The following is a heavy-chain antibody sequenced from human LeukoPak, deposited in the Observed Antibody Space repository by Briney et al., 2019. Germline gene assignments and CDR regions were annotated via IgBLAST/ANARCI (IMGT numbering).Heavy chain of an antibody. Sequence: PGGSLRLSCEASAFAFSSYYMHWVRQAPGEGLVWVSYVNPDGSNTNYAVSVKGRFTISRDNAKNTLYLQMNSLRAEDTAMYYCARDDSGPQAFDLWGQGTMVTVSS. CDR3: ARDDSGPQAFDL. CDR1: AFAFSSYY. D-gene: IGHD6-25*01. CDR2: VNPDGSNT. V-gene: IGHV3-74*01. J-gene: IGHJ3*01.